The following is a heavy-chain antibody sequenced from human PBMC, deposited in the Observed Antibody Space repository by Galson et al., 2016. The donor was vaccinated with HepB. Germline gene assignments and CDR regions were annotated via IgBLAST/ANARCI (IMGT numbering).Heavy chain of an antibody. Sequence: SVKVSCKASGDALRNLAINWVRQAPGQGLEWMGGIVPIIGAGNYAQEFQDRLTIVADKSTSTNYMELRSLRSEDTAVYYCAREGDGAYFDYWGQGTLVSVSS. V-gene: IGHV1-69*06. D-gene: IGHD3-16*01. CDR3: AREGDGAYFDY. CDR2: IVPIIGAG. J-gene: IGHJ4*02. CDR1: GDALRNLA.